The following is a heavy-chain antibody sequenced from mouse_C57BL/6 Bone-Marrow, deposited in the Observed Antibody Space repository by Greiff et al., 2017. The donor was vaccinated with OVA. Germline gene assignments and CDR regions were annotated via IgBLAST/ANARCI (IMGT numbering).Heavy chain of an antibody. J-gene: IGHJ4*01. D-gene: IGHD2-2*01. V-gene: IGHV10-1*01. Sequence: EAGGGLVQPKGSLKLSCAASGFSFNTYAMNWVRQAPGKGLEWVARIRSKSNNYATYYADSVKDRFTISRDDSESMLYLQMNNLKTEDTAMYYCVRGGMVTRGSYAMDYWGQGTSVTVSS. CDR2: IRSKSNNYAT. CDR1: GFSFNTYA. CDR3: VRGGMVTRGSYAMDY.